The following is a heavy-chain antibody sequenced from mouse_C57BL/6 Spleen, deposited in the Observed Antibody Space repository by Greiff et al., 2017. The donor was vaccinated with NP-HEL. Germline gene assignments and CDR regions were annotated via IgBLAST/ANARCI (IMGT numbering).Heavy chain of an antibody. J-gene: IGHJ2*01. Sequence: EVQLVESGGGVVKSGGSLKLSSAASGFTFSDDGMHWARQAPEKGLEWVAYISSGSSTIYYADTVKGRFTIYRDNAKKALFLQMTSLRYEDTTMYCCARRAADNFDYWGQGTTLTVSS. D-gene: IGHD6-1*01. CDR2: ISSGSSTI. V-gene: IGHV5-17*01. CDR1: GFTFSDDG. CDR3: ARRAADNFDY.